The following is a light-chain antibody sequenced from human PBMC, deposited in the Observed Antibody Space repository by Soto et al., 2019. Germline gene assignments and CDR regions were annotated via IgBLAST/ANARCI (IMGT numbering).Light chain of an antibody. CDR1: QSAGNF. J-gene: IGKJ5*01. CDR3: QQHNQWPIT. Sequence: EIVMTQSPATLSVSPGERASLSCRASQSAGNFLAGYQQKPGQAPRLLIYYISTRATGIPARFSGSGSGTEFTLTINSLQSEDSAVYYCQQHNQWPITFGQGTRLEIK. CDR2: YIS. V-gene: IGKV3D-15*01.